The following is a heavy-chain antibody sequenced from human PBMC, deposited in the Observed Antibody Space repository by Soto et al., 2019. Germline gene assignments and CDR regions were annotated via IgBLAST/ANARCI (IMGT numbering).Heavy chain of an antibody. CDR3: ARDLRYSSSSHYYYGMDV. V-gene: IGHV3-30-3*01. D-gene: IGHD6-6*01. J-gene: IGHJ6*02. CDR2: ISYDGSNK. Sequence: QVQLVESGGGVVQPGRSLRLSCAASGFTFSSYAMHWVRQAPGKGLEWVAVISYDGSNKYYADSVKGRFTSSRDNSKNTLYLQMNSLRAEDTAVYYCARDLRYSSSSHYYYGMDVWGQGTTVTVSS. CDR1: GFTFSSYA.